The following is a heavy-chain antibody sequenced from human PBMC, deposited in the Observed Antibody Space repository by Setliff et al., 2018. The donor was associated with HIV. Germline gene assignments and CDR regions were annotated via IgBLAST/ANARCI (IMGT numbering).Heavy chain of an antibody. CDR1: SGSFSGNY. D-gene: IGHD3-22*01. V-gene: IGHV4-34*01. CDR2: INHSGNT. J-gene: IGHJ4*02. Sequence: PSETLSLTCAVYSGSFSGNYWSWIRQTPGKGLEWIAEINHSGNTNYNPSLKSRVTISVVASKSHFSLKMTSVTAADTAVYYCARGALSLTMTKLLSFFDCWGQGTQVTSPQ. CDR3: ARGALSLTMTKLLSFFDC.